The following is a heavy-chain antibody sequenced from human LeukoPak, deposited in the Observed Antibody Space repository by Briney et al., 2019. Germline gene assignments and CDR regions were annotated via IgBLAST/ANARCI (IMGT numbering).Heavy chain of an antibody. V-gene: IGHV3-30*04. CDR2: ISYDGSNK. CDR1: GFTFSSYA. J-gene: IGHJ4*02. D-gene: IGHD5-12*01. Sequence: PGGSLRLSCAASGFTFSSYAMHWVRQAPGKGLEWVAVISYDGSNKYYADSVKGRFTISRDNSKNTLYLQMNSLRAEDTAVYYCAKGQNIVATIPDYWGQGTLVTVSS. CDR3: AKGQNIVATIPDY.